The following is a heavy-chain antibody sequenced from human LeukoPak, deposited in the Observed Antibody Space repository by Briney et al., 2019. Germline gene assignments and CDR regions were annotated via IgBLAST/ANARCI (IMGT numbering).Heavy chain of an antibody. V-gene: IGHV3-48*03. J-gene: IGHJ4*02. Sequence: GGSLSLSCAASGFTFSTYDMSWVRQAPGKGLEWISYISSNGKTIYYSDSVKGRFTISRDNAKNSLYLQMNSVRAEDTAVYYCAKRVRYSSSWYYFDYWGQGTVVTVSS. CDR3: AKRVRYSSSWYYFDY. D-gene: IGHD6-13*01. CDR2: ISSNGKTI. CDR1: GFTFSTYD.